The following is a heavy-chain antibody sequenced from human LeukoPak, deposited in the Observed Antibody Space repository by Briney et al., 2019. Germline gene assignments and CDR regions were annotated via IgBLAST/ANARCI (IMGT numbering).Heavy chain of an antibody. D-gene: IGHD3-22*01. V-gene: IGHV4-34*01. Sequence: SETLSLTYTVSGDSISSYYWSWIRQPPGKGLEWIGEINHSGSTNHNPSLKSRVTISVDTSKNQFSLKLSSVTAADTAVYYCARVNLVVVTNTLGAFDIWGQGTMVTVSS. J-gene: IGHJ3*02. CDR2: INHSGST. CDR3: ARVNLVVVTNTLGAFDI. CDR1: GDSISSYY.